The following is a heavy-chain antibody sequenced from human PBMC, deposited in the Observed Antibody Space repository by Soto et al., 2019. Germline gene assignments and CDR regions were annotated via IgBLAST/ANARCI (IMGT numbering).Heavy chain of an antibody. V-gene: IGHV3-23*01. CDR1: GFSFGTYV. CDR3: AMTRLYDTGTNDYQRDALDI. Sequence: GGSLRLSCAASGFSFGTYVMNWVRQAPGKGLEWVSGISGSGGRVYSADSVKGRFTISRDNSRNTLYLQMNSLRAEDTAIYYCAMTRLYDTGTNDYQRDALDIWGQGKQVTVSS. J-gene: IGHJ3*02. D-gene: IGHD3-22*01. CDR2: ISGSGGRV.